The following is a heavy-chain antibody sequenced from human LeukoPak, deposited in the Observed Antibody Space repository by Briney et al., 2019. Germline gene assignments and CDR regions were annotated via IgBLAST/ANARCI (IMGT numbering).Heavy chain of an antibody. V-gene: IGHV3-30*03. Sequence: GGSLRLSCAASGFTFSRHGIHWVRQAPGKGLEWVAVISYDGSNKYYADSVKGRFTISRGNSQNTLYLQMNNLRPEDTAMYYCASWSGYLFDYWGQGILVTVSS. CDR2: ISYDGSNK. CDR3: ASWSGYLFDY. D-gene: IGHD3-3*01. CDR1: GFTFSRHG. J-gene: IGHJ4*02.